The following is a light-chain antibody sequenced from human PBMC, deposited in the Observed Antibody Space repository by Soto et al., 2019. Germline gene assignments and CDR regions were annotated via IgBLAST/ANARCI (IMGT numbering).Light chain of an antibody. CDR1: QSVSSN. CDR2: DIS. V-gene: IGKV3-11*01. CDR3: HQRNK. Sequence: EIVMTQSPSTLSVSPGETATLSCSASQSVSSNLAWYQQKPGQAPSLLIYDISARATGIPTRFSGSRSGTDFTLTISSLEPEDFGVYFCHQRNKFGQGTRLEI. J-gene: IGKJ5*01.